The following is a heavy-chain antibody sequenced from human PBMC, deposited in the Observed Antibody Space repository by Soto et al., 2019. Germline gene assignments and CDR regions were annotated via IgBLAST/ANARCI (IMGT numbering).Heavy chain of an antibody. CDR3: ARVGYYDSSGYYLVDY. V-gene: IGHV3-72*01. CDR1: GFTFSDHY. D-gene: IGHD3-22*01. J-gene: IGHJ4*02. Sequence: EVQLVESGGGLVQPGGSLRLSCAASGFTFSDHYMDWVRQAPGKGLEWVGRTRNKANSYTTEYAASVKGRFTISRDDSKNSLYLQMNSLKTEDKAVYYCARVGYYDSSGYYLVDYWGQGTLVTVSS. CDR2: TRNKANSYTT.